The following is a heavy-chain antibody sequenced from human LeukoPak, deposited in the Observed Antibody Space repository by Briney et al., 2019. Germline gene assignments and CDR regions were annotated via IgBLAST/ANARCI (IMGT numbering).Heavy chain of an antibody. CDR1: GGSIRSYY. Sequence: SGTLSLTCTVSGGSIRSYYLNWIRQPPGKGLEWIGRVHYSRCSKDNASLECPVTRALATSRNQFSLKLSSVTAADTAVYYCARTGGRGSALTGYHDYWGQGALVTVSS. D-gene: IGHD3-9*01. V-gene: IGHV4-59*08. J-gene: IGHJ4*02. CDR2: VHYSRCS. CDR3: ARTGGRGSALTGYHDY.